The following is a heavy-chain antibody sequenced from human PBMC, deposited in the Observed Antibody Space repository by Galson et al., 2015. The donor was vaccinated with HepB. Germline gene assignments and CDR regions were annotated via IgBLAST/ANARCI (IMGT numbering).Heavy chain of an antibody. CDR2: ISISSSTI. Sequence: LRLSCAASGFTFSSSIMNWVRQAPGKGLEWVSYISISSSTIYYADSVKGRFTTSRDNAKNSLYLQMNSLRDDDTAVYYCATVRGYSYGYDYWGQGTLVTVSS. CDR3: ATVRGYSYGYDY. D-gene: IGHD5-18*01. J-gene: IGHJ4*02. V-gene: IGHV3-48*02. CDR1: GFTFSSSI.